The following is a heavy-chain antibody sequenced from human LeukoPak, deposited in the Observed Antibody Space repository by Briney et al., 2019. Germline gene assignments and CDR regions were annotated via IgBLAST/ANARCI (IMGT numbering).Heavy chain of an antibody. Sequence: ASVKVSCKASGYTFTSYGISWVRQAPGQGLEWMGWISAYNGNTSYAQKLQGRVTMTTDTSTSTAYMELRSLRSDDTAVYYCARAVLLWFGEFPMDVWGQGTTVTVSS. CDR1: GYTFTSYG. CDR3: ARAVLLWFGEFPMDV. CDR2: ISAYNGNT. V-gene: IGHV1-18*01. D-gene: IGHD3-10*01. J-gene: IGHJ6*02.